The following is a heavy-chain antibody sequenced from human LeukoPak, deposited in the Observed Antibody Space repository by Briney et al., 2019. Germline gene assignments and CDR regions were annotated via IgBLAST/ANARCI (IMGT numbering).Heavy chain of an antibody. CDR3: ARVSSGVYFDY. J-gene: IGHJ4*02. V-gene: IGHV4-59*01. D-gene: IGHD2-15*01. CDR1: GGFISSYY. Sequence: SETLSLTCTVSGGFISSYYWSWIRQPPGKGLELIGYIYYSGSTNYNPSLKSRVTISVDTSKNQFSLKLSSVTAADTAVYYCARVSSGVYFDYWGQGTLVTVSS. CDR2: IYYSGST.